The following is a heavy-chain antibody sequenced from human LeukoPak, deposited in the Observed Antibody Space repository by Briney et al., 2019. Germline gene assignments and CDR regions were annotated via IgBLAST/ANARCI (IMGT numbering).Heavy chain of an antibody. CDR3: ATMGVSYYYDSSTYYPTAFDV. D-gene: IGHD3-22*01. CDR1: GYSISSCYY. Sequence: SETLSLTCAVSGYSISSCYYWGWIRQSPGKGLEWIATIFHSGSIYYNPSLNSRVTLSVDTSKNQFSLRLNSVTAADTALYYCATMGVSYYYDSSTYYPTAFDVWGQGTMVPVSS. V-gene: IGHV4-38-2*01. J-gene: IGHJ3*01. CDR2: IFHSGSI.